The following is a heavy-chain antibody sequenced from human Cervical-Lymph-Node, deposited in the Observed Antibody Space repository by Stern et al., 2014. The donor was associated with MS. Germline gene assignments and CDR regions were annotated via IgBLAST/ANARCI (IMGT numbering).Heavy chain of an antibody. CDR2: IYTSGST. J-gene: IGHJ6*02. D-gene: IGHD3-9*01. V-gene: IGHV4-61*02. CDR1: GGSISSGSYY. CDR3: ARDCRLRYFDNYGMDV. Sequence: QVQLQESGPGLVKPSQTLSLTCTVSGGSISSGSYYWSWIRQPAGKGLEWLGRIYTSGSTNYNPSLKRRVTISVDKSKNQFSLKLSSVTAADTAVYYCARDCRLRYFDNYGMDVWGQGTTVTVSS.